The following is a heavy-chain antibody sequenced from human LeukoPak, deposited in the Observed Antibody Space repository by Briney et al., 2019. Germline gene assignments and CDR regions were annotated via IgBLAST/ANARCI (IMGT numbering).Heavy chain of an antibody. D-gene: IGHD4-17*01. CDR1: GFSISTYA. J-gene: IGHJ4*02. V-gene: IGHV3-30*04. CDR2: ISDDGNSQ. Sequence: GRSLRLSCAASGFSISTYAMHWVRQAPGKGLEWVAVISDDGNSQCYADSVKGRFTISRDNSKNTLYLQMNSLRAEDTAVYFCARNEYGDYYFDYWGQGTLVTVSS. CDR3: ARNEYGDYYFDY.